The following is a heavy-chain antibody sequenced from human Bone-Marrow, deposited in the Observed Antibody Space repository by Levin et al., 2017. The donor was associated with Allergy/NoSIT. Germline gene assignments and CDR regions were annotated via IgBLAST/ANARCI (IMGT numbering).Heavy chain of an antibody. D-gene: IGHD2-8*01. V-gene: IGHV1-2*02. CDR1: GSTFTGYY. CDR2: INPKTGGT. Sequence: GGSLRLSCKTSGSTFTGYYIHWVRQAPGQGLEWMGWINPKTGGTTFAQKFQGRVTMTRDTSISTAYMELSSLRSEDTALYYCASAAGGNGLDYWGQGTRVTVSS. J-gene: IGHJ4*02. CDR3: ASAAGGNGLDY.